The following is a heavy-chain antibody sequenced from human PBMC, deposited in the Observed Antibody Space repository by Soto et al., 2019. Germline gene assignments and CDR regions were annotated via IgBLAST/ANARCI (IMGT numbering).Heavy chain of an antibody. CDR3: AKSQNDYGDYGRFDY. D-gene: IGHD4-17*01. CDR1: GFTFSSYA. CDR2: ISVSGGST. Sequence: PWGSLRLSCAASGFTFSSYAMSWVRQAPGKGLEWVSAISVSGGSTYYADSVKGRFTISRDNSKNTLYLQMNSLRAEDTAVYYCAKSQNDYGDYGRFDYWGKGNMVTVSP. J-gene: IGHJ4*02. V-gene: IGHV3-23*01.